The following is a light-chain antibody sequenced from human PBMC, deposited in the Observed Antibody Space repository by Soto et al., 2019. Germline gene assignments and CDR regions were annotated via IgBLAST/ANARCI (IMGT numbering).Light chain of an antibody. V-gene: IGLV1-51*02. CDR3: GSWDSSLTGGV. CDR2: EDN. Sequence: QSVLTQPPSVFAAPGQKVTISCSGSSPNIGSNIVSWYQQLPGTAPKLLIYEDNKRPSGIPGRFSGSKSGTSATLGITGLQTGDEAEYYCGSWDSSLTGGVFGGGTKLTVL. J-gene: IGLJ2*01. CDR1: SPNIGSNI.